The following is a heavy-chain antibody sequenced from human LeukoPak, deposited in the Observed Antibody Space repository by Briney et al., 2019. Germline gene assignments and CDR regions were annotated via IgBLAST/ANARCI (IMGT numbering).Heavy chain of an antibody. CDR1: GFTFTGYE. V-gene: IGHV3-74*01. J-gene: IGHJ4*02. CDR2: IISDGAGT. D-gene: IGHD1-7*01. CDR3: ARGNYGFDH. Sequence: QAGGSLRLSCAASGFTFTGYEMYWVRQTPGKGLVWVSRIISDGAGTYYADSVKGRFTISRDNAKNTLYLQMNSLRAEDTAVYYCARGNYGFDHWGQGTLVTVSS.